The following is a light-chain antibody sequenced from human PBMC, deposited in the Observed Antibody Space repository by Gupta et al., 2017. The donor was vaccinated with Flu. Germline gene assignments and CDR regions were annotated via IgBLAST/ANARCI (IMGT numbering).Light chain of an antibody. CDR1: SSNIGSNY. CDR2: RNN. V-gene: IGLV1-47*01. CDR3: AAWDDSLSGGV. J-gene: IGLJ1*01. Sequence: RVTIPCSGSSSNIGSNYVYWYQQLPGTAPKLLIYRNNQRPSGVPDRFSGSKSGTSASLAISGLRSEDEADYYCAAWDDSLSGGVFGTGTKVTVL.